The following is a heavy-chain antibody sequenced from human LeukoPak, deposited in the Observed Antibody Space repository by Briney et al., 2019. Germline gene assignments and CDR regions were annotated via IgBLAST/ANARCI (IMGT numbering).Heavy chain of an antibody. CDR2: INPSGGST. CDR3: ARGIAAGRDAFDI. D-gene: IGHD6-13*01. J-gene: IGHJ3*02. CDR1: GYTFTGYY. V-gene: IGHV1-46*01. Sequence: GASVKVSCKASGYTFTGYYMHWVRQAPGQGLEWMGIINPSGGSTSYAQKFQGRVTMTRDMSTSTVYMELSSLRSEDTAVYYCARGIAAGRDAFDIWGQGTMVTVSS.